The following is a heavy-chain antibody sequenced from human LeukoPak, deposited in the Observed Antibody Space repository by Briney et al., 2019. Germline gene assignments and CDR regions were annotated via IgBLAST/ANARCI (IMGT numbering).Heavy chain of an antibody. CDR2: ISDSGGDT. J-gene: IGHJ4*02. CDR1: GFIFSSYA. CDR3: AKDDGTYSSGWYDY. Sequence: PGGSLRLSCAASGFIFSSYAMSWVRQAPGKGLEGVSVISDSGGDTYYADSVKGRFTISRDNSKNTLYLQMNSLRAEDTAIYYCAKDDGTYSSGWYDYWGQGTLVTVSS. V-gene: IGHV3-23*01. D-gene: IGHD6-19*01.